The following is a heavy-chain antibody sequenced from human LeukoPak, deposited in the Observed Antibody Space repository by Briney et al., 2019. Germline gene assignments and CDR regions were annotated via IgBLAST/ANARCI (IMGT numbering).Heavy chain of an antibody. D-gene: IGHD3-3*01. Sequence: PSQTLSLTCTVSGGSISSGDYYWSWIRQPPGKGLEWIGYIYYSGSTNYNPSLKSRVTISVDTSKNQFSLKLSSVTAADTAVYYCARQDDFWSGYSGRGMDVWGQGTTVTVSS. J-gene: IGHJ6*02. CDR3: ARQDDFWSGYSGRGMDV. CDR2: IYYSGST. CDR1: GGSISSGDYY. V-gene: IGHV4-61*08.